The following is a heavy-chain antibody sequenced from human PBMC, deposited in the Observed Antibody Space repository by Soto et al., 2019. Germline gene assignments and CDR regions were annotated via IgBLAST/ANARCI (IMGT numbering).Heavy chain of an antibody. Sequence: QAQLVQSGGEVKKPGASVKVSCRASGYTFPSYGYAWVRQAPGQGLEWMGWISAYNGDTNYAQKFEDRGTLTTDTSTTTAHMELRNLGSDDTAVYYCARSGAYCTSITCLFDSFWGLGTLVTVSS. V-gene: IGHV1-18*01. D-gene: IGHD2-8*01. CDR3: ARSGAYCTSITCLFDSF. CDR1: GYTFPSYG. CDR2: ISAYNGDT. J-gene: IGHJ4*02.